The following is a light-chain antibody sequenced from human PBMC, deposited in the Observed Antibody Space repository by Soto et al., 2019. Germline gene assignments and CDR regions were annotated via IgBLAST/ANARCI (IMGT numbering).Light chain of an antibody. V-gene: IGLV2-14*01. Sequence: QSALTQSASVSGSPGQSITISCTGTSSDVGGYNYVSWYQQHPGKAPKLMIYDVSNRPSGVSNRFSGSKSGNTASLTISGHQPEDEADYYCSSYTSSRTPHVFGTGTKVTVL. CDR2: DVS. J-gene: IGLJ1*01. CDR1: SSDVGGYNY. CDR3: SSYTSSRTPHV.